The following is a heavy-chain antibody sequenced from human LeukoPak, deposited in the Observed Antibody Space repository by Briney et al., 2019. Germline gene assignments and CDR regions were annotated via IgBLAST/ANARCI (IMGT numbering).Heavy chain of an antibody. Sequence: ASVKVSCKASGYTFTGYYMHRVRQAPGQGLEWMGWINPNSGGTNYAQKFQGRVTMTRDTSISTAYMELSRLRSDDTAVYYCARDLVGYSSGWAFDYWGQGTLVTVSS. J-gene: IGHJ4*02. D-gene: IGHD6-19*01. CDR1: GYTFTGYY. V-gene: IGHV1-2*02. CDR2: INPNSGGT. CDR3: ARDLVGYSSGWAFDY.